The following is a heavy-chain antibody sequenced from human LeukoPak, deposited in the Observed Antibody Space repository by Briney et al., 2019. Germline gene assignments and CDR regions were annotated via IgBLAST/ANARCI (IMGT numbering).Heavy chain of an antibody. D-gene: IGHD3-9*01. J-gene: IGHJ6*02. CDR3: ARIRVLRYFDWSPPYYYYYGMDV. CDR2: IYYSGST. CDR1: GGSISSGDYY. Sequence: SQTLSLTCTVSGGSISSGDYYWSWIRQPPGKGLEWIGYIYYSGSTYYNPSLKSRVTISVDTSKNQFSLKLSSVTAADTAVYYCARIRVLRYFDWSPPYYYYYGMDVWGQGTTVTVSS. V-gene: IGHV4-30-4*01.